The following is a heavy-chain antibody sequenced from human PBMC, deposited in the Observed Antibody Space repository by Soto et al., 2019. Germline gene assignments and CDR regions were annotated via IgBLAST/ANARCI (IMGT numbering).Heavy chain of an antibody. D-gene: IGHD2-2*01. CDR3: ARQLGSCSSTSCSPGAFDI. V-gene: IGHV4-59*08. CDR2: IYYSGRT. CDR1: GGSISSYY. Sequence: SETLSLTCTVSGGSISSYYWTWIRQPPGKGLEWIGYIYYSGRTNYNPSLKSRVTISVDTSKNQFSLKLSSVTAADTAVYYCARQLGSCSSTSCSPGAFDIWGQGTMVTVSS. J-gene: IGHJ3*02.